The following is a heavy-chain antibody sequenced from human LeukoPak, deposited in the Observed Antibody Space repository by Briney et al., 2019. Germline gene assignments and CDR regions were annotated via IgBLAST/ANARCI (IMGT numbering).Heavy chain of an antibody. CDR1: GGSLSGYY. CDR3: ASFRPRYYGSGSYYWFDP. V-gene: IGHV4-34*01. D-gene: IGHD3-10*01. CDR2: INHSGST. Sequence: SETLSLTCAVYGGSLSGYYWNWIRQPPGKGLEWIGEINHSGSTNYNPSLKSRVTISVDTSKNQFSLKLSSVTAADRAVYYCASFRPRYYGSGSYYWFDPWGQGTLVTVSS. J-gene: IGHJ5*02.